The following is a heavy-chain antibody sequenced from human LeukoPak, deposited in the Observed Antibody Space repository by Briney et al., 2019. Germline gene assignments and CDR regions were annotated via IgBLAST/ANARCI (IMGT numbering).Heavy chain of an antibody. CDR2: IIPILGIA. Sequence: SVTVTCKASGGTFSSYTISWVRQAPGQGLEWMGRIIPILGIANYAQKFQGRVTITADKSTSTAYMELSSLRSEDTAVYYCARTMVRGVMSMYYFDYWGQGTLATVSS. CDR1: GGTFSSYT. V-gene: IGHV1-69*02. J-gene: IGHJ4*02. D-gene: IGHD3-10*01. CDR3: ARTMVRGVMSMYYFDY.